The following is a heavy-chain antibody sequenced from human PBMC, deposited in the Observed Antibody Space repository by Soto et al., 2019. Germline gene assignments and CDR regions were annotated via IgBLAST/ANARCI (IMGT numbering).Heavy chain of an antibody. CDR2: IDPSDSYT. V-gene: IGHV5-10-1*01. CDR3: ATIRVGFGELLTY. D-gene: IGHD3-10*01. Sequence: EVQLVQSGAEVKKPGESLRISCKGSGYSFTSYWISWVRQMPGKGLEWMGRIDPSDSYTNYSPSFQGHVTILADKSISTAYLQWSSLKASDSAMYYCATIRVGFGELLTYWGQGTLVTVSS. J-gene: IGHJ4*02. CDR1: GYSFTSYW.